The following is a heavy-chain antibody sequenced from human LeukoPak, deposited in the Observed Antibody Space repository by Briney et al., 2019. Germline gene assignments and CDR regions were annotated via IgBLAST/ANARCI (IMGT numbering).Heavy chain of an antibody. J-gene: IGHJ3*02. CDR1: GGTFSSYA. CDR3: AKSGGSSYDAFDI. Sequence: SVKVSCKASGGTFSSYAISWVRQAPGQGLEWMGRIIPILGIANYAQKFQGRVTITADKSTSTAYMELSSLGSEDTAVYYCAKSGGSSYDAFDIWGQGTMVTVSS. V-gene: IGHV1-69*04. D-gene: IGHD2-15*01. CDR2: IIPILGIA.